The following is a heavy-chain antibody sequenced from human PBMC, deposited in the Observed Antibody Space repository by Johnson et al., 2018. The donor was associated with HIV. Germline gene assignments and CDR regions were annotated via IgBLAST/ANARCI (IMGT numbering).Heavy chain of an antibody. J-gene: IGHJ3*02. CDR3: AKDRWSYLNAFDI. CDR1: GFTFDDYA. V-gene: IGHV3-43D*03. Sequence: VQLVESGGGVVQPGRSLRLSCAASGFTFDDYAMHWVRQAPGKGLEWVSLISWDGGSTYYADSVKGRFTISRDNSTNSLYLQINSLRAEATALYYCAKDRWSYLNAFDIWGQGTMVTVSS. CDR2: ISWDGGST. D-gene: IGHD1-26*01.